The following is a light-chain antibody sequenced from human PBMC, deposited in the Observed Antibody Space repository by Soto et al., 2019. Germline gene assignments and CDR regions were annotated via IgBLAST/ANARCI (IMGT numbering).Light chain of an antibody. Sequence: QSALAQPRSVSGSPGQSVTISCTGTSRDVGAYNSVSWYQHHPGKVPTLMISDVTLRPSGVPDRFSGSKSGNTAFLTISGLQPEDEADYYCCSYVGGYSLFGEGTKVTVL. CDR3: CSYVGGYSL. CDR2: DVT. J-gene: IGLJ2*01. CDR1: SRDVGAYNS. V-gene: IGLV2-11*01.